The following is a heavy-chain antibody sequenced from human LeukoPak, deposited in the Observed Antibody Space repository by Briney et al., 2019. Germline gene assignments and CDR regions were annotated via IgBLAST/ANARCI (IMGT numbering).Heavy chain of an antibody. V-gene: IGHV4-39*01. CDR1: GDSISTSNSY. Sequence: SETLSLTCTVSGDSISTSNSYWGWIRQPRGTGLDWIGSIYYSGNTYYNASLKSRVTISVDTSKNQFSLKLTSVTAADTAVYYCARVTPLNIVVVPAARDVWGKGATVTISS. CDR2: IYYSGNT. CDR3: ARVTPLNIVVVPAARDV. J-gene: IGHJ6*04. D-gene: IGHD2-2*01.